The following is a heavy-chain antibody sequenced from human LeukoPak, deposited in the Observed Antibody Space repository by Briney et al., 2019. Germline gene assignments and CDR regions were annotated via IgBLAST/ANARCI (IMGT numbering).Heavy chain of an antibody. CDR1: GYTFTSYA. CDR3: ARVADYCSGGSCYDY. J-gene: IGHJ4*02. Sequence: ASVKVSCKASGYTFTSYAMHWVRQAPGQRLEWMGWINAGNGNTKYSQKFQGRVTITRDTSASTVYMELSSLRSEDTAIYYCARVADYCSGGSCYDYWGQGTLVTVSS. D-gene: IGHD2-15*01. CDR2: INAGNGNT. V-gene: IGHV1-3*01.